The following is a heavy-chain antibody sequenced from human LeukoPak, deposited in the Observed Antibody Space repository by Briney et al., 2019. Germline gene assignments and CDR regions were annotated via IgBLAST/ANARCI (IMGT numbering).Heavy chain of an antibody. D-gene: IGHD6-13*01. CDR2: INPSGGST. CDR1: GYTFTSYY. J-gene: IGHJ4*02. CDR3: ASPRPYSSSWDYFDY. Sequence: GASVKVSCKASGYTFTSYYMHWVRQAPGQGLEWMGIINPSGGSTSYAQKFQGRVTMTRDTSTSTAYMELSSLRSEDTAVYYCASPRPYSSSWDYFDYWGQGTLVTVSS. V-gene: IGHV1-46*01.